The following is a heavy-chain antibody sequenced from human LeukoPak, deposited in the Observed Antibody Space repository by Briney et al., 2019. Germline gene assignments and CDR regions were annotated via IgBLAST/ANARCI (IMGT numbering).Heavy chain of an antibody. Sequence: ASVKVSCKASGYTFTSYDINWVRQAPGKWLEWVSYITRSSTTIYYADPVKGRFTISRDNAKNSLYLQMNSLRVEDTAIYYCAGGDYNWNGFDPWGQGTLVTVSS. CDR3: AGGDYNWNGFDP. CDR1: GYTFTSYD. V-gene: IGHV3-48*01. CDR2: ITRSSTTI. J-gene: IGHJ5*02. D-gene: IGHD1-20*01.